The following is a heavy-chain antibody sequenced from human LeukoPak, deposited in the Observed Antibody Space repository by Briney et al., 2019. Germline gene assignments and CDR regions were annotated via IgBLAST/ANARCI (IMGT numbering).Heavy chain of an antibody. CDR3: ARLPYRDGVAQDY. Sequence: ASVEVSCKTSGYTXTRYYMQWVRQAPGHGLEWMGIINPISGATDYAQKFQGRVTMTRDTSTSTVYMELSSLRSEDTAMYYCARLPYRDGVAQDYWGQGTLVTVSS. D-gene: IGHD3-16*02. V-gene: IGHV1-46*01. CDR1: GYTXTRYY. CDR2: INPISGAT. J-gene: IGHJ4*02.